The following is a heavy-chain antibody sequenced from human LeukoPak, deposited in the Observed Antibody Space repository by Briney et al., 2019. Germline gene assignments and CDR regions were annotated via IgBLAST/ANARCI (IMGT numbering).Heavy chain of an antibody. V-gene: IGHV3-23*01. CDR2: ISGSGGST. Sequence: GASLRLSCAASGFTFSSYAMSWVRQAPGKGLEWVSAISGSGGSTYYADSVKGRFTISRDNSKNTLYLQMNSLRAEDTAVYYCATRGYSYDSSGYYSVWGQEPWSPSPQ. CDR3: ATRGYSYDSSGYYSV. J-gene: IGHJ4*02. D-gene: IGHD3-22*01. CDR1: GFTFSSYA.